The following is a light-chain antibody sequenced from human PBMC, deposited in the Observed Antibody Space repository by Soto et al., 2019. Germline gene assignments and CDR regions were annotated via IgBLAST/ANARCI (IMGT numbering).Light chain of an antibody. J-gene: IGLJ1*01. Sequence: QSALTQPDSVSGSPGQSVTISCTGTSSDVGGYNYVSWYQQHPDKAPKLMIYDVSKRPSGVPDRFSGSKSGNTDSLTISGLQAEDEAEYYCFSYAGNYTPYVFGAGTKLTVL. V-gene: IGLV2-11*01. CDR3: FSYAGNYTPYV. CDR2: DVS. CDR1: SSDVGGYNY.